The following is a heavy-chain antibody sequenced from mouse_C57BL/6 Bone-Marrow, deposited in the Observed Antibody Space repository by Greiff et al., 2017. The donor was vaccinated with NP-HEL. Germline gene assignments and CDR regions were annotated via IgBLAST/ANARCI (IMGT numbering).Heavy chain of an antibody. D-gene: IGHD1-1*01. Sequence: EVQLVESGGGLVKPGGSLKLSCAASGFTFSSYAMSWVRQTPEKRLEWVATISDGGSYTYYPDNVKGRFTISRDNAKNNLYLQMSHLKSEDTAMYYCARDLSPFYYYGKEYYFDYWGQGTTLTVSS. J-gene: IGHJ2*01. CDR2: ISDGGSYT. V-gene: IGHV5-4*01. CDR3: ARDLSPFYYYGKEYYFDY. CDR1: GFTFSSYA.